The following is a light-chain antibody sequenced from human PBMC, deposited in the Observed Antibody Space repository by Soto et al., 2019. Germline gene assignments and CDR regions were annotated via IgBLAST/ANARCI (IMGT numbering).Light chain of an antibody. J-gene: IGLJ1*01. V-gene: IGLV1-40*01. CDR2: DDN. CDR3: QSYDDSLSAHV. CDR1: ISNIEAGYD. Sequence: SLRTQPPSVSGAPGQRVTISCSGSISNIEAGYDVHWYQHPPGNAPKLLIYDDNNRPSGVPGRFSGSKSGTSASLAITGLQDEDESDYYGQSYDDSLSAHVFGTGPKVTVL.